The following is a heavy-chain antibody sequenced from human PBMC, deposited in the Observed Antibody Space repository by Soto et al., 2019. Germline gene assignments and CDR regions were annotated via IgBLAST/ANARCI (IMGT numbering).Heavy chain of an antibody. Sequence: SVKVSCKASGGTFSSYAISWVRQAPGQGLEWMGGIIPIFGTANYAQKFQGRVTITADESTSTAYMELRSLRSDDTAVYYCARDWAVVPAAMTEVGYYYGMDVWGQGTTVTVSS. V-gene: IGHV1-69*13. CDR2: IIPIFGTA. CDR3: ARDWAVVPAAMTEVGYYYGMDV. D-gene: IGHD2-2*01. CDR1: GGTFSSYA. J-gene: IGHJ6*02.